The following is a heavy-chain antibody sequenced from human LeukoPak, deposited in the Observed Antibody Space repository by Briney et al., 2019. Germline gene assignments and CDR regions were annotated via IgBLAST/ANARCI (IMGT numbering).Heavy chain of an antibody. J-gene: IGHJ4*02. V-gene: IGHV4-30-2*01. Sequence: SQTLSLICAVSGGSISSGGYSWSWIRQPPGKGLEWIGYIYHSGSTYYNPSLKSRVTISVDRSKNQFSLKLGSVTAADTAVYYCARNNYYGSGSCLFDYWGQGTLVTVSS. CDR1: GGSISSGGYS. D-gene: IGHD3-10*01. CDR2: IYHSGST. CDR3: ARNNYYGSGSCLFDY.